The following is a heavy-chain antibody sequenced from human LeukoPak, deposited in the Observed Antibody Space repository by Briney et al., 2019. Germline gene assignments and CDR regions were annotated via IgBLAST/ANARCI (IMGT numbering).Heavy chain of an antibody. V-gene: IGHV3-30*03. CDR1: AFIFSNHG. J-gene: IGHJ6*02. D-gene: IGHD2/OR15-2a*01. CDR2: ISKDKSFE. Sequence: GRSLRLSCAASAFIFSNHGMHWVRQAPGKGLEWVAVISKDKSFEYYGDSVKGRFTISRDNPRNTLYLEMNSLRAEDTAVYYCARESPRTFGWRKYYGMDVWGQGTTVTVSS. CDR3: ARESPRTFGWRKYYGMDV.